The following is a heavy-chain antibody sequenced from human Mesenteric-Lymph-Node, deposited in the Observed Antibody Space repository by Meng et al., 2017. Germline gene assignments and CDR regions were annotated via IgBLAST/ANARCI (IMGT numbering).Heavy chain of an antibody. J-gene: IGHJ4*02. D-gene: IGHD1-1*01. CDR2: IKQDGSEK. CDR3: ARDLMEIESY. V-gene: IGHV3-7*01. CDR1: GFIFGSYW. Sequence: GESLKISCAASGFIFGSYWMYWIRRAPGKGLEWVANIKQDGSEKYYVDSVKGRFTISRDNAKNSLYLQMNSLRAEDTAVYYCARDLMEIESYWGQGTLVTVSS.